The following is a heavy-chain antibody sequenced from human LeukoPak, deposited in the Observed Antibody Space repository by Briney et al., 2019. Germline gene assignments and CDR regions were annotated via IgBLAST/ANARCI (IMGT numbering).Heavy chain of an antibody. D-gene: IGHD6-13*01. Sequence: GGSLRLSCAASGFTFNSYAMSWVRQAPGKGLEWVSGISGSGGSTYYADSVKGRFTISRDNSKNTLYLQMNSLRAEDTALYYCAKDPVFGYSGSKYYFDYWGQGTLVTVSS. J-gene: IGHJ4*02. CDR2: ISGSGGST. CDR1: GFTFNSYA. V-gene: IGHV3-23*01. CDR3: AKDPVFGYSGSKYYFDY.